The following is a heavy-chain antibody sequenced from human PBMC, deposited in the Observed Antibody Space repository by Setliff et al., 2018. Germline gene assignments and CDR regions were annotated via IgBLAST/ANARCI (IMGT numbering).Heavy chain of an antibody. J-gene: IGHJ4*02. CDR1: DASIGGSGYY. Sequence: KASETLSLTCTVSDASIGGSGYYWGWIRQPPGKGPEWIGNIHYSGSTHYNPSLKSRVTISVDTSKNQFSLKLTSVTAADAAVYYCAYSAYLRELDYWGPGTLVTVSS. D-gene: IGHD1-26*01. CDR3: AYSAYLRELDY. V-gene: IGHV4-39*07. CDR2: IHYSGST.